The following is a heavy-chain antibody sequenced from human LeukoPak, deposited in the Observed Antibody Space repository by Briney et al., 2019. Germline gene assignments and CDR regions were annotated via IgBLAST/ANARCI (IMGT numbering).Heavy chain of an antibody. V-gene: IGHV3-48*02. Sequence: PGRSLRLSCAASGFTFSSYGMHWVRQAPGKGLEWVAFISYRGDTMYYADSVRGRFTVSRDNAMSSLYLQMNSLRDDDTAVYYCARGETAVTSYLHFWGQGTLVTVSS. CDR1: GFTFSSYG. CDR2: ISYRGDTM. J-gene: IGHJ4*02. CDR3: ARGETAVTSYLHF. D-gene: IGHD4-17*01.